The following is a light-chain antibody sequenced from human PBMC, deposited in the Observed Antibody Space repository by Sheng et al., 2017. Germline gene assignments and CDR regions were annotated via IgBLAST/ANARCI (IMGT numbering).Light chain of an antibody. CDR3: QAWDSSTAVV. Sequence: SYELTQPPSVSVSTGQTASITCSGDKVGDKYACWYQQKPGQSPVLVIYQDSKRPSGIPERFSGSNSGNTATLTISGTQAMDEADYYCQAWDSSTAVVFGGGTKLTVL. CDR2: QDS. CDR1: KVGDKY. J-gene: IGLJ2*01. V-gene: IGLV3-1*01.